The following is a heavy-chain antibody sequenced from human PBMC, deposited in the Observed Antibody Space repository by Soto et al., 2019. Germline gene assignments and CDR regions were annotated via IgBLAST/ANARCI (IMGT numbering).Heavy chain of an antibody. CDR1: GGSISSSSYY. J-gene: IGHJ4*02. Sequence: SETLSLTCTVSGGSISSSSYYWGWIRQPPGKGLEWIGSIFYSGSTYYNPSLKSRVTISVDTSKNQFSLKLSSVTAADTAVYYCARAPDYDILTGPVDYWGQGTLVTVSS. V-gene: IGHV4-39*07. CDR2: IFYSGST. D-gene: IGHD3-9*01. CDR3: ARAPDYDILTGPVDY.